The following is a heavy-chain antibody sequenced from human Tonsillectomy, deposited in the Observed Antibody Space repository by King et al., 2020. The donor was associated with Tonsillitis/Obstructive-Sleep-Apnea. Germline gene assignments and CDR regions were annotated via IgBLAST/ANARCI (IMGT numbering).Heavy chain of an antibody. CDR3: ERQILYGSGNGLVDY. V-gene: IGHV4-39*01. CDR1: GGSISSSDFY. D-gene: IGHD3-10*01. J-gene: IGHJ4*02. CDR2: IYYSGTT. Sequence: QLQLHESGPGLVKPSETLSLTCTVSGGSISSSDFYWGWIRQPPGKGLEWIGSIYYSGTTFYNPSLKSRVTISVDTSKKQFSLKLSSVTAADTTVYYCERQILYGSGNGLVDYWGQGTLVTVSS.